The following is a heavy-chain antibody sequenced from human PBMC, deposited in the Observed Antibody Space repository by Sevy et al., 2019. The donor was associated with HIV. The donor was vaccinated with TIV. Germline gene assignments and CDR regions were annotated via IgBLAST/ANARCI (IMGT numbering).Heavy chain of an antibody. Sequence: ASVKVSCKASGYTFTSYAMHWVRQAPGQRLEWMGWINAGNGNTKYSQKFQGRVTITRDTSASTAYMELSSLRSEDTAVYYCANNFWSGYYSGGFDYYGMDVWDQGTTVTVSS. V-gene: IGHV1-3*01. D-gene: IGHD3-3*01. CDR3: ANNFWSGYYSGGFDYYGMDV. CDR1: GYTFTSYA. J-gene: IGHJ6*02. CDR2: INAGNGNT.